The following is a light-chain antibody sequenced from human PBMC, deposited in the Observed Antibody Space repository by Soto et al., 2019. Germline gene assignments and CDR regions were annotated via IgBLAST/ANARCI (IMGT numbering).Light chain of an antibody. V-gene: IGKV3-20*01. CDR2: GAS. CDR1: QSVSSSY. Sequence: EIVLTQSPGTLSLSPGERATLSCRASQSVSSSYLAWYQQKPGQAPRLLIYGASSRATGIPDRFSGSGSGTDFTLTISTLEPEDSAVYYCQQYGSSPYTFGQGTKLEIK. J-gene: IGKJ2*01. CDR3: QQYGSSPYT.